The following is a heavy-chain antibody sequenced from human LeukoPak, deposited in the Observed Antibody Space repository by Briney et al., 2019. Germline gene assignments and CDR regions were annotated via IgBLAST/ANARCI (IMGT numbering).Heavy chain of an antibody. Sequence: ASVNVSCKASGYTFIGYYMHWVRQAPGQGLEWMGWINPNSGATNYAQKFQGRVTMTRDTPITTAYMELSSLRSEDTAVYYCARALVGATVIWFDPWGQGTLVTVSS. D-gene: IGHD1-26*01. V-gene: IGHV1-2*02. CDR3: ARALVGATVIWFDP. CDR2: INPNSGAT. J-gene: IGHJ5*02. CDR1: GYTFIGYY.